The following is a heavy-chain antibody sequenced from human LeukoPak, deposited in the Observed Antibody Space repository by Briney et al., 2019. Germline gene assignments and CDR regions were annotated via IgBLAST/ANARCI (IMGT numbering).Heavy chain of an antibody. Sequence: GGSLRLSCAASGLIFSSHAMSWVRQTPEKGLEWVSAISGSGGSTYYAGSVKGRFTISRDNSKNTLYLQMNSLRAEDTAVYYCAKDRVPHIVVVTAITFFDYWGQGTLVTVSS. CDR2: ISGSGGST. CDR1: GLIFSSHA. D-gene: IGHD2-21*02. J-gene: IGHJ4*02. V-gene: IGHV3-23*01. CDR3: AKDRVPHIVVVTAITFFDY.